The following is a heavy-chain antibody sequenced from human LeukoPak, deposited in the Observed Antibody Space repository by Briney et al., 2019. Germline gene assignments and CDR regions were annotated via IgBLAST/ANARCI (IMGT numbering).Heavy chain of an antibody. CDR3: ATLVATTRFDY. CDR2: IKQDGSEK. D-gene: IGHD5-12*01. V-gene: IGHV3-7*01. J-gene: IGHJ4*02. Sequence: PGGSLRLSCAASGFTFSSYWMNWVRQAPGKGLEWVANIKQDGSEKYYVDSVKGRFTISRDNAKNSLYLQMSSLRADDMAVYYCATLVATTRFDYWGQGTLVTVSS. CDR1: GFTFSSYW.